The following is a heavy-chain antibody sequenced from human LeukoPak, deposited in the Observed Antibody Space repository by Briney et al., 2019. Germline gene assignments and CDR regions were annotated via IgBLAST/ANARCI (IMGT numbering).Heavy chain of an antibody. CDR3: ARDLGTSGWHAFDY. J-gene: IGHJ4*02. CDR2: TYYRSKWYN. V-gene: IGHV6-1*01. Sequence: SQTLSLTCAISGDSVASINGAWNWIRQSPSRGLEWLGRTYYRSKWYNDYAVSMRGRITITPDTSKNQFSLQLNSVTPEDTAVYYCARDLGTSGWHAFDYWGQGTLVSVSS. CDR1: GDSVASINGA. D-gene: IGHD6-19*01.